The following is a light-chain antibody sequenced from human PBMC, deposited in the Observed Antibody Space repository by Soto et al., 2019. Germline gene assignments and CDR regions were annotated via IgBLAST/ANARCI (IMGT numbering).Light chain of an antibody. J-gene: IGKJ4*01. Sequence: ILLTQSPATLSVSPGERATLSCGASQSVTNYLTWYQQKPGEAPMLLIYAASNRATGIPARFSGSGAGTDFTLTISSLEPEDFAVYFCQQRSNCPLTFGGGTKVDI. V-gene: IGKV3D-11*02. CDR1: QSVTNY. CDR2: AAS. CDR3: QQRSNCPLT.